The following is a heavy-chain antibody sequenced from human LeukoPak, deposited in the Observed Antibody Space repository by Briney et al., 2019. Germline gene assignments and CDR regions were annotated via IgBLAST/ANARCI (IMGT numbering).Heavy chain of an antibody. CDR3: ARDLNSSSWPNHDAFDI. D-gene: IGHD6-13*01. Sequence: PGGSLRLSCAASGFTFSSYSMNWVRQAPGKGLEWVSYISSSSSTIYYADSVKGRFTISRDNAKNSLYLQMNSLRAEDTAVYYCARDLNSSSWPNHDAFDIWGQGTMVTVSS. CDR2: ISSSSSTI. CDR1: GFTFSSYS. J-gene: IGHJ3*02. V-gene: IGHV3-48*01.